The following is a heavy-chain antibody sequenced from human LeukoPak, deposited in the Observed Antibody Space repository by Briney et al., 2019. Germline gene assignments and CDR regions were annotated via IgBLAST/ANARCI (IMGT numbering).Heavy chain of an antibody. V-gene: IGHV3-30*04. Sequence: GGSLRLSCAASGFTFSSYAMHWVRQAPGKGLEWVAVISYDGSNKYYADSVKGRFTISRDNSKNTLYLQMNSLRAEDTAVYYCAKARGYGFPSPAPDYWGQGTLVTVSS. CDR1: GFTFSSYA. CDR3: AKARGYGFPSPAPDY. J-gene: IGHJ4*02. CDR2: ISYDGSNK. D-gene: IGHD3-10*01.